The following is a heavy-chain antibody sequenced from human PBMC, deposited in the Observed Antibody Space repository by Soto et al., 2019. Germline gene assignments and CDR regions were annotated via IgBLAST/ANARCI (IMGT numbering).Heavy chain of an antibody. J-gene: IGHJ6*02. V-gene: IGHV4-59*01. Sequence: SETLSLTCTVSGGSISSYYWSWIRQPPGKGLEWIGYIYYSGSTNYNPSLKSRVTISVDTSKNQFSLKLSSVTAADTAVYYCARGGLAALPNYYYHYVMDVRGQGTTVTVSS. CDR1: GGSISSYY. CDR3: ARGGLAALPNYYYHYVMDV. CDR2: IYYSGST.